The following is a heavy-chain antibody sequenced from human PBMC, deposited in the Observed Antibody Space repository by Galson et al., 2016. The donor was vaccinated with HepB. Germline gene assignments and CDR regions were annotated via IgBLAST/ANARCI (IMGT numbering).Heavy chain of an antibody. CDR1: GFTVSNNY. J-gene: IGHJ5*02. CDR3: ARDGNADSP. Sequence: SLRLSCAASGFTVSNNYMSWVRQPPGKGLEWVPLIYSGGGTLYADSVKGRFTISRDNSKNTLYLQMNSLRAEDTAVYYCARDGNADSPWGPGTLVTVSS. V-gene: IGHV3-53*01. D-gene: IGHD4-23*01. CDR2: IYSGGGT.